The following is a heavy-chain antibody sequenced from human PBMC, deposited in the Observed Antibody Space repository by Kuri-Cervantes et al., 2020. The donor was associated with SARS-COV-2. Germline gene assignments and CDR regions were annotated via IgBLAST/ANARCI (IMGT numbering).Heavy chain of an antibody. CDR3: ARVGEDIVVVPAAIPYYYYYMDV. D-gene: IGHD2-2*01. CDR2: MNPNSANT. V-gene: IGHV1-8*02. CDR1: GYTFTSYD. Sequence: ASVKVSCKASGYTFTSYDINWVRQATGQGLEWMGWMNPNSANTGYAQKFQGRVTMTTDTSTSTAYIELKSLRSDDTAVYYCARVGEDIVVVPAAIPYYYYYMDVWGKGTTVTVSS. J-gene: IGHJ6*03.